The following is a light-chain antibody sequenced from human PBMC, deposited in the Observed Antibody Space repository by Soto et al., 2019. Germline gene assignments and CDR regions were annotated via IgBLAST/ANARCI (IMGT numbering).Light chain of an antibody. Sequence: EIVVTQSPATVAVSPGERATLSCRASQSVSNNLAWYQQKPGQAPRLLIYGASTRATGIPARFSGSGSGTEFTLTISSLQSEDFAVYYCQQYNNWPRTFGQGTKV. CDR1: QSVSNN. CDR2: GAS. CDR3: QQYNNWPRT. J-gene: IGKJ1*01. V-gene: IGKV3-15*01.